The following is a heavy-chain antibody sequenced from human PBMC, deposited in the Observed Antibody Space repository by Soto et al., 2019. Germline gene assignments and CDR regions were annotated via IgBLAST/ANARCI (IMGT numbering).Heavy chain of an antibody. J-gene: IGHJ4*02. D-gene: IGHD5-12*01. Sequence: ASVKVSCKASGYTFTSYYMHWVRQAPGQGLEWMGIINPSGGSTSYAQKFQGRVTMTRDTSTSTVYMELSSLRSEDTAVYYCARDHSGIAATIAAVAAKPYGYWGQGTLVTVSS. CDR2: INPSGGST. CDR1: GYTFTSYY. V-gene: IGHV1-46*01. CDR3: ARDHSGIAATIAAVAAKPYGY.